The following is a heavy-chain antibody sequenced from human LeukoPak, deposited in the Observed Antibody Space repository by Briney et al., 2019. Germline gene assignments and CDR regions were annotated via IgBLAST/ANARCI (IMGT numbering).Heavy chain of an antibody. V-gene: IGHV5-51*01. Sequence: GESLKVSCKGFGYSFTSYWIAWVRQMPGKGLEWMGIIYPGDSDTRYSPSFQGQVTISGDKSISTVYLQWSSLKASDTAMYYCARVDLYSSSTSCYSFDYWGQGTLVTVSS. CDR3: ARVDLYSSSTSCYSFDY. CDR2: IYPGDSDT. D-gene: IGHD2-2*01. CDR1: GYSFTSYW. J-gene: IGHJ4*02.